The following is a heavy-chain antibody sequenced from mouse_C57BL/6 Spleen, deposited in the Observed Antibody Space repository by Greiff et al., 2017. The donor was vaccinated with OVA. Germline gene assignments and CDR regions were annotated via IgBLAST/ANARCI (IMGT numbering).Heavy chain of an antibody. CDR2: INYDGSST. CDR1: GFTFSDYY. V-gene: IGHV5-16*01. Sequence: EVMLVESEGGLVQPGSSMKLSCTASGFTFSDYYMAWVRQVPEKGLEWVANINYDGSSTYYLDSLKSRFIISRDNAKNILYLQMSSLKSEDTATYYCASCGSSPYYYAMDYWGQGTSVTVSS. J-gene: IGHJ4*01. D-gene: IGHD1-1*01. CDR3: ASCGSSPYYYAMDY.